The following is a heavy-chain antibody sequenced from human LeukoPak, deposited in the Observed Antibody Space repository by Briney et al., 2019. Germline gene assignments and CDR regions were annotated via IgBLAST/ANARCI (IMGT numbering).Heavy chain of an antibody. CDR1: GFTVSRNY. CDR2: LLEYNTS. Sequence: GGPLRLSCAASGFTVSRNYMTWVRQAPGKGLEWVSSLLEYNTSYYTPSVKGRFSISIDNSKTTLYLQMNTLRAEDTAVYYCARAYSTTFPFDFWGPGTLVTVSS. V-gene: IGHV3-53*01. CDR3: ARAYSTTFPFDF. J-gene: IGHJ4*01. D-gene: IGHD6-13*01.